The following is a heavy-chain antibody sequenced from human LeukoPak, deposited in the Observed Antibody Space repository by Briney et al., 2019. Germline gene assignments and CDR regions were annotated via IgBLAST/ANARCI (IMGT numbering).Heavy chain of an antibody. CDR2: IIPIFGTA. CDR3: ARGVVVPAAIGYYYMDV. V-gene: IGHV1-69*13. Sequence: AASVKVSCKASGGTFSSYAISWVRQAPGQGLEWMGGIIPIFGTANYAQKFQGRVTTTADETTSTAYMELSSLRSEDTAVYYCARGVVVPAAIGYYYMDVWGKGTTVTVSS. D-gene: IGHD2-2*02. J-gene: IGHJ6*03. CDR1: GGTFSSYA.